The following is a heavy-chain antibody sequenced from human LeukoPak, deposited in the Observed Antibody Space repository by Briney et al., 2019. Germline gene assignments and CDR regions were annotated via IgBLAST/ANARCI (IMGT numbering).Heavy chain of an antibody. CDR3: ARDPSPSGYYGPNWFDP. V-gene: IGHV1-69*05. J-gene: IGHJ5*02. Sequence: SVKVSCKASGGTFSSYAISWVRQAPGQGREWMGGIIPIFGTANYAQKFQGRVTITTDESTSTAYMELRSLRSEDTAVYYCARDPSPSGYYGPNWFDPWGQGTLVTVSS. CDR1: GGTFSSYA. CDR2: IIPIFGTA. D-gene: IGHD3-22*01.